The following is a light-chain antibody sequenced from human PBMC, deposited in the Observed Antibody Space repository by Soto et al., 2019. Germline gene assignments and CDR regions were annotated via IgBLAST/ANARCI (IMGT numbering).Light chain of an antibody. V-gene: IGKV1-5*01. Sequence: SGRSIQDISSWLAWYQQKPGKAPKLLIYDASSLESGVPSRFGGSGSGTELTLTSSSLMPDDLAFHSCKQYDNFSWTCGRGTKVDIK. CDR2: DAS. J-gene: IGKJ1*01. CDR3: KQYDNFSWT. CDR1: QDISSW.